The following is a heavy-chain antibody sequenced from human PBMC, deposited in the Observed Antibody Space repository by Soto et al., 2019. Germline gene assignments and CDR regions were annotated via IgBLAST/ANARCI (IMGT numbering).Heavy chain of an antibody. CDR1: GGTFSSYA. Sequence: QVQLVQSGAEVKKPGSSVKVSCKASGGTFSSYAISWVRQAPGQGLEWMGGIIPIFGTANYAQKFQGRVTITADESTSTAYMELSSLRYEDTAVYYCARNTVDYDILTGYYDYWGQGTLGTVSS. CDR3: ARNTVDYDILTGYYDY. CDR2: IIPIFGTA. J-gene: IGHJ4*02. V-gene: IGHV1-69*12. D-gene: IGHD3-9*01.